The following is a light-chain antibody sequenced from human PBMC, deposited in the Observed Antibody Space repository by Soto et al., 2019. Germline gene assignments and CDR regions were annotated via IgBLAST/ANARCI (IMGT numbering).Light chain of an antibody. CDR2: DAS. CDR3: QQCRDVPLT. Sequence: DIQMTQSPSSLSASVGDRVTITCQASQDVGNCLNWYQQKAGRAPKSLMQDASNLETGVPSRFSGSGSGKYFSFTITSLQPEDVATYYCQQCRDVPLTFGGGTKVEIK. J-gene: IGKJ4*01. V-gene: IGKV1-33*01. CDR1: QDVGNC.